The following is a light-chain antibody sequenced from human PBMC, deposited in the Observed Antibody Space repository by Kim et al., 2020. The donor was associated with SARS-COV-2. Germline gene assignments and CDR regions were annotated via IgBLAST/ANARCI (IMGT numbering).Light chain of an antibody. CDR1: SSNVGRYNY. Sequence: QSALTQPPSASGSLGQSVTISCTGTSSNVGRYNYVSWYQQHPGKAPKLIIYEVTKRPSGVPDRFSGSKSGNTASLTVSGLQAEDESDYYCSSYAGSDNWVFGGGTQLTVL. CDR2: EVT. V-gene: IGLV2-8*01. J-gene: IGLJ3*02. CDR3: SSYAGSDNWV.